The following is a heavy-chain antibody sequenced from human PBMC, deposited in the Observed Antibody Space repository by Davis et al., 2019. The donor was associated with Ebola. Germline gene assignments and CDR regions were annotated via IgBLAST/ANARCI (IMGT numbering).Heavy chain of an antibody. CDR3: AKDFGGPLDS. CDR2: MNKDGSRT. D-gene: IGHD3-3*01. CDR1: GFRLSTYW. V-gene: IGHV3-74*01. J-gene: IGHJ4*02. Sequence: PGGSLRLSCAASGFRLSTYWMHWVRQAPGQGLVWVARMNKDGSRTDYADSVRGRFTISGDTAKDTLFLQMSSLRVDDTAIYYCAKDFGGPLDSWGQGTLVIVSS.